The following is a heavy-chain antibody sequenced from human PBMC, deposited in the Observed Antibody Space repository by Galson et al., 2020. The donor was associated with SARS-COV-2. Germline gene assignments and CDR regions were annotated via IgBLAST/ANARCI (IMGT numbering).Heavy chain of an antibody. V-gene: IGHV4-38-2*02. CDR2: IYYSGNT. CDR1: GYLISSGYY. D-gene: IGHD3-10*01. J-gene: IGHJ4*02. CDR3: ARIGISGDSYFDY. Sequence: ASETLSLTCSVSGYLISSGYYWGWIRQPPGKGLEWIANIYYSGNTYYNASLKSRVTISVDTSKNQFSLRLSSVTAADTAVYYGARIGISGDSYFDYWGQGTLVTVSS.